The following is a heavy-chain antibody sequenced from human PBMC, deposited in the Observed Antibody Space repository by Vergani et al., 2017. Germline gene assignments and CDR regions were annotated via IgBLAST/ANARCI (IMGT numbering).Heavy chain of an antibody. D-gene: IGHD1-26*01. Sequence: QVQLQQWGAGLLKPSETLSITCAVYGGSFSGYYWSWIRQPPGKGLEWIGEINHSGSTNYNPSLKSRVTISVDTSKNQFSLKLSSVTAADTAVYYCARGRRGSSAAFDIWGQGTMVTVSS. CDR1: GGSFSGYY. CDR2: INHSGST. J-gene: IGHJ3*02. CDR3: ARGRRGSSAAFDI. V-gene: IGHV4-34*01.